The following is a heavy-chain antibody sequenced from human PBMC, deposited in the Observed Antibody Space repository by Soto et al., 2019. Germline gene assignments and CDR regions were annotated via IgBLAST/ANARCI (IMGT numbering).Heavy chain of an antibody. Sequence: QVQLQESGPGLVKPSETLSLTCTVSGGSISSYYWSWIRQPPGKGLEWIGYIYYSGSTNYNPSLKIRVTISVDTSKNQYSLKLTSVTAADTAVYYCARRYGGNFYYWGQGTLVTVSS. CDR3: ARRYGGNFYY. V-gene: IGHV4-59*01. J-gene: IGHJ4*02. D-gene: IGHD1-26*01. CDR2: IYYSGST. CDR1: GGSISSYY.